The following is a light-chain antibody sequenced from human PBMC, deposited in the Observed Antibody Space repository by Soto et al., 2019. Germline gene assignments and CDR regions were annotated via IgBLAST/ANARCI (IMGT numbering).Light chain of an antibody. Sequence: DIQMTLSPSTVSASVGDSVTITCRASQSISNWLAWYQQKPGKAPKLLIYDASSLESGVPSRFSGSGSGTEFTLTISSLQPDDFAPYYCQQYNSYSWTFGQGTKVDI. CDR1: QSISNW. V-gene: IGKV1-5*01. CDR3: QQYNSYSWT. J-gene: IGKJ1*01. CDR2: DAS.